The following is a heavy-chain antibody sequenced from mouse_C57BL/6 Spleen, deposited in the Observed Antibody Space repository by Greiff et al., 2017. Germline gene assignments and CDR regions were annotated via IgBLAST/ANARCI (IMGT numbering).Heavy chain of an antibody. V-gene: IGHV5-6*01. CDR2: ISSGGSYT. CDR3: ASAYYSNYFGV. D-gene: IGHD2-5*01. CDR1: GFTFSSYG. J-gene: IGHJ1*03. Sequence: EVMLVESGGDLVKPGGSLKLSCAASGFTFSSYGMSWVRQTPDKRLEWVATISSGGSYTYYPDSVKGRFTISRDNAKNTLYLQMSSLKSEDTAMYYCASAYYSNYFGVWGTGTTVTVSS.